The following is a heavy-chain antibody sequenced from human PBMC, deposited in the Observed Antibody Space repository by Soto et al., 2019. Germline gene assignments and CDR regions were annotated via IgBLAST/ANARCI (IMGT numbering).Heavy chain of an antibody. CDR3: ARRGMVAPFGYFDS. Sequence: QVQLVQSGAEVKKPGASVKVSCKASGYTFTSYGISWVRQAPGQGLEWMGWISAYNGNTNYAQKFQGRVTMTTDTFTTTAYMELRSLKSDDTAVYYCARRGMVAPFGYFDSWGQGTLVTVSS. CDR2: ISAYNGNT. J-gene: IGHJ4*02. CDR1: GYTFTSYG. V-gene: IGHV1-18*01. D-gene: IGHD2-15*01.